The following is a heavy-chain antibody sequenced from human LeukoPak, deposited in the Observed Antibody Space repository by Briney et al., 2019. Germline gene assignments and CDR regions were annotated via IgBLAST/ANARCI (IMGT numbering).Heavy chain of an antibody. CDR3: AREFRYYYGSGSYSNWFDP. CDR1: GYTFTSYD. J-gene: IGHJ5*02. CDR2: MNPNSGNT. V-gene: IGHV1-8*01. Sequence: GASVKVSCKASGYTFTSYDINWVRQATGQGLEWMGWMNPNSGNTGYAQKFQGRVTMTRNTSISTAYMELSSLRSEDTAVYYCAREFRYYYGSGSYSNWFDPWGQGTLVTVSS. D-gene: IGHD3-10*01.